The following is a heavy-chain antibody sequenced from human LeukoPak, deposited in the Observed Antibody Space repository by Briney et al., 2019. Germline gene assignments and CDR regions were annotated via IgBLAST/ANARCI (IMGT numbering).Heavy chain of an antibody. V-gene: IGHV3-64D*08. CDR3: VRVTCY. CDR1: GFTFSTYV. Sequence: GGSLRLSCSVSGFTFSTYVMHWVRQAPGKGLEYVSAISSNGDNTYYADSVKGRFTISRDNSKNTLYLQMISLRADDTAVYYCVRVTCYWGQGALVTVSS. J-gene: IGHJ4*02. CDR2: ISSNGDNT.